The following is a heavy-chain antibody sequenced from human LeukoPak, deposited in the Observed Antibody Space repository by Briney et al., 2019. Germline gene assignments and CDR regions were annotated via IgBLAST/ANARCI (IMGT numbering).Heavy chain of an antibody. J-gene: IGHJ5*02. Sequence: GGSLRLSCVASGFTFSRHWMHWVRQAPGKGLVWVSRINSDGSSTSYADSVKGRFTISRDNAKNTLYLQMNSLRAEDTAVYYCARTTTVTKKFDPWGQGTLVTVSS. CDR2: INSDGSST. CDR3: ARTTTVTKKFDP. V-gene: IGHV3-74*01. D-gene: IGHD4-11*01. CDR1: GFTFSRHW.